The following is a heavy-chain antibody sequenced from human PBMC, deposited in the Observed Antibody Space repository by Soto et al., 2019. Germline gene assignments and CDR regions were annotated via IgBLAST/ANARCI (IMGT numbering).Heavy chain of an antibody. CDR2: IKQDGSEK. CDR1: GFTFSSYW. D-gene: IGHD3-10*01. V-gene: IGHV3-7*01. CDR3: VRERGGSGGGELDY. Sequence: EVQLVESGGGLVQPGGSLRLSCEASGFTFSSYWMSWVRQAPGKGLEWVSNIKQDGSEKYYVDSVKGRFTISRDNAKKSLYLQMNSLGAEDTAVFYGVRERGGSGGGELDYWGQGTLVTVSS. J-gene: IGHJ4*02.